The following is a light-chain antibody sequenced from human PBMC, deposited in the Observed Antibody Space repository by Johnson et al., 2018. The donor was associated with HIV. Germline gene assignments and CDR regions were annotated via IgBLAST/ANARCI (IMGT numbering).Light chain of an antibody. Sequence: QSVLTQPPSVSAAPGQKVTISCSGSSSNIGNNYVSLYQHLPGTAPKLLIYENNKRPSGIPARFSGSKSGTSATLGITGLQTGDEVDYYCGTWDSSLSAYVFGTGTKVTVL. J-gene: IGLJ1*01. V-gene: IGLV1-51*02. CDR3: GTWDSSLSAYV. CDR1: SSNIGNNY. CDR2: ENN.